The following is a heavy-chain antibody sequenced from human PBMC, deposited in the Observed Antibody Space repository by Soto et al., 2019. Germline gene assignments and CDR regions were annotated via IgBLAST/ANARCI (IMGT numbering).Heavy chain of an antibody. V-gene: IGHV3-15*01. CDR3: TTHHRKGPQYAVVNYFNY. D-gene: IGHD2-21*01. CDR2: IKSKTDGGTT. CDR1: GFTFSNAW. J-gene: IGHJ4*02. Sequence: EVQLVESGGGLVNPGGSLRLSCAASGFTFSNAWMYWVRQAPGKGLEWVGRIKSKTDGGTTDYAAPVKGRFTISRDDSKNTLYLQVSSLKTEDTAVYYCTTHHRKGPQYAVVNYFNYWGQGTLVTVSS.